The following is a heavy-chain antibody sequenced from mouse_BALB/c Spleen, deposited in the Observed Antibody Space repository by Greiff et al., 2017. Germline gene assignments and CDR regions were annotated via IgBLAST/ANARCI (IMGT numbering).Heavy chain of an antibody. Sequence: QVQLQPGAELVKPGASVKLSCKASGYTFTSYWMHWVKQRPGQGLEWIGEIDPSDSYTNYNQKFKGKATLTVDKSSSTAYMQLSSLTSEDSAVYYCARSTGGAYWGQGTLVTVSA. D-gene: IGHD4-1*01. J-gene: IGHJ3*01. CDR3: ARSTGGAY. CDR2: IDPSDSYT. V-gene: IGHV1-69*02. CDR1: GYTFTSYW.